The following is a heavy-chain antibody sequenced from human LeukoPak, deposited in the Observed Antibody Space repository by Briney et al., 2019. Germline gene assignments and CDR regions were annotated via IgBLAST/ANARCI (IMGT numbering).Heavy chain of an antibody. J-gene: IGHJ6*02. Sequence: ASVKVPCKASGGTFSSYTISWVRQAPGQGLEWMGRIIPILGIANYAQKFQGRVTITADKSTSTAYMELSSLRSEDTAVYYCVLDCSSTSCRNHYYYYGMDVWGQGTTVTVSS. D-gene: IGHD2-2*01. CDR2: IIPILGIA. CDR3: VLDCSSTSCRNHYYYYGMDV. V-gene: IGHV1-69*02. CDR1: GGTFSSYT.